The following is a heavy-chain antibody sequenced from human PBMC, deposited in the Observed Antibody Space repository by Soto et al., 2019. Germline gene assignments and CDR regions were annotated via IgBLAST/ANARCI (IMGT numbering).Heavy chain of an antibody. V-gene: IGHV1-69*13. Sequence: VASVKVSCKASGGTFSSYAISWVRQAPGQGLEWMGGIIPIFGTANYAQKFQGRVTITADESTSTAYMELSSLRSEDTAVYYCARVPPTDVVVPAESPSYYYYYGMDVRGQGTTVTVSS. D-gene: IGHD2-2*01. CDR1: GGTFSSYA. J-gene: IGHJ6*02. CDR2: IIPIFGTA. CDR3: ARVPPTDVVVPAESPSYYYYYGMDV.